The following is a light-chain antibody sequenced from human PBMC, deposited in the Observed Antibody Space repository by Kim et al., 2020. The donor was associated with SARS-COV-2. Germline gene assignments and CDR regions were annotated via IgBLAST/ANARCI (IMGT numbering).Light chain of an antibody. CDR1: SSDVGVYEY. J-gene: IGLJ3*02. V-gene: IGLV2-14*03. CDR3: SSYASGSAWV. Sequence: GQSITISCSGTSSDVGVYEYVSWYQQHPGKVPKLIIYDVSKRPSGVSDRFSGSKSGNTASLTITGLQTEDETDYYCSSYASGSAWVFGGGTRLTVL. CDR2: DVS.